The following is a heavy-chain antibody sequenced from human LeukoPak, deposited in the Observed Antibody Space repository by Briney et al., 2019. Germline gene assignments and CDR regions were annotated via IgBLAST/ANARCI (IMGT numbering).Heavy chain of an antibody. J-gene: IGHJ4*02. CDR1: GFSFSIYN. Sequence: GSLRLSCEASGFSFSIYNMNWVRQPPGKGLEWIGEINHSGSTNYNPSLKGRVTISVDTSKNQFSLKLSSVTAADTAVYYCARGATEDYWGQGTLVTVSS. CDR3: ARGATEDY. V-gene: IGHV4-34*01. D-gene: IGHD1-26*01. CDR2: INHSGST.